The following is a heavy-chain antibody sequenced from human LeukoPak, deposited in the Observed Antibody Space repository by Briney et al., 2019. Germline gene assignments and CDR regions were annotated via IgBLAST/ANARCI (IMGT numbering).Heavy chain of an antibody. D-gene: IGHD6-13*01. CDR1: GGTFSSYA. CDR3: ARGVQQQLIYYFDY. J-gene: IGHJ4*02. CDR2: IIPIFGTA. V-gene: IGHV1-69*13. Sequence: SVKVSCKASGGTFSSYAISWVRQAPGQGLEWMGGIIPIFGTANYAQKFQGRVTITADESTSTAYMELSSLRSDDTAVYYCARGVQQQLIYYFDYWGQGTLVTVSS.